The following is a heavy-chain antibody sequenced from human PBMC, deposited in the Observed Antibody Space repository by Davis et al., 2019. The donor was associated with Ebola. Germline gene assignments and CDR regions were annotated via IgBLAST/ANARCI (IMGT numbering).Heavy chain of an antibody. CDR1: GGSFSGYY. CDR3: ARSRAVRGVIITVYYYGMDV. CDR2: INHSGST. Sequence: PSETLSLTCAVYGGSFSGYYWSWIRQPPGKGLEWIGKINHSGSTNYNPSLKSRVTISVDTSKNQFSLKLSSVTAADTAVYYCARSRAVRGVIITVYYYGMDVWGQGTTVTVSS. J-gene: IGHJ6*02. V-gene: IGHV4-34*01. D-gene: IGHD3-10*01.